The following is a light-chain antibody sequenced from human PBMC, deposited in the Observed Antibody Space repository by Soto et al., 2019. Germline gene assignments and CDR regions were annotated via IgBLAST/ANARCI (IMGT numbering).Light chain of an antibody. CDR2: GAS. CDR3: QQYGSSPPT. J-gene: IGKJ1*01. CDR1: QSVSTTY. V-gene: IGKV3-20*01. Sequence: ESVLTQSPGTLSLSPGERATLSCRASQSVSTTYLAWYQQKPGQAPRLLIYGASSRATGIPDRFSGSGSGTAFTLTISRLEPEDFAVYYCQQYGSSPPTFGQGTKVEIK.